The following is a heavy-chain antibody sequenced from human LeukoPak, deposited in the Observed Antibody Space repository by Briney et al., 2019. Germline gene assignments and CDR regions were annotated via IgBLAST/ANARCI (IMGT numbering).Heavy chain of an antibody. D-gene: IGHD6-19*01. J-gene: IGHJ4*02. CDR2: IRYDGSNK. V-gene: IGHV3-30*02. CDR3: AKDPLPGIAVAGPLAY. CDR1: GFTFSSYG. Sequence: PGGSLRLSCAASGFTFSSYGMHWVRQAPGKGLEWVAFIRYDGSNKYYADSVKGRFTISRDNSKNTLYLQMNSLRAEDTAVYYCAKDPLPGIAVAGPLAYWGQGTLVTVSS.